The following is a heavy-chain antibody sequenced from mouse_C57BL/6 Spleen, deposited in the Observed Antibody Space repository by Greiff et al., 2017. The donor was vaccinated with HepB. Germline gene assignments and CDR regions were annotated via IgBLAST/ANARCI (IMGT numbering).Heavy chain of an antibody. V-gene: IGHV1-55*01. Sequence: QVQLQQSGAELVKPGASVKMSCKASGYTFTSYWITWVKQRPGQGLEWIGDIYPGSGSTNYNEKFKSKATLTVDTSSSTAYMQLSSLTSEDSAVYYCALYSNYDAMDYWGQGTSVTVSS. D-gene: IGHD2-5*01. J-gene: IGHJ4*01. CDR2: IYPGSGST. CDR1: GYTFTSYW. CDR3: ALYSNYDAMDY.